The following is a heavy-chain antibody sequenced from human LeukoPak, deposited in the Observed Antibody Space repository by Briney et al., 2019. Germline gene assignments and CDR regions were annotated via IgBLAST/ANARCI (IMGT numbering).Heavy chain of an antibody. J-gene: IGHJ4*02. CDR3: ARSYCSSTNCYGLDYFDY. D-gene: IGHD2-2*01. CDR2: IRNKANSYAT. CDR1: GFTLSDHY. V-gene: IGHV3-72*01. Sequence: GGSLRLSCETSGFTLSDHYIDWVRQAPGKGLEWVGRIRNKANSYATEYAASVKGRFTISRDDSQNSLYLQMNSLKTEDTAVYYCARSYCSSTNCYGLDYFDYWGQGTLVTVS.